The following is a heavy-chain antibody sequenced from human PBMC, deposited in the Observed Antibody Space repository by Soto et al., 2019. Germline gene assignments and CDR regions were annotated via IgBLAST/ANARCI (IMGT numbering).Heavy chain of an antibody. CDR3: AKDRVGTTWFDP. Sequence: GGSPKLSCSAPGFPFRCHCMHWVRQAPGKGLEWVAVISYDGSNKYYADSVKGRFTISRDNSKNTLYLQMNSLRAEDAAVYYCAKDRVGTTWFDPWGQGT. CDR2: ISYDGSNK. CDR1: GFPFRCHC. J-gene: IGHJ5*02. V-gene: IGHV3-30*18. D-gene: IGHD1-7*01.